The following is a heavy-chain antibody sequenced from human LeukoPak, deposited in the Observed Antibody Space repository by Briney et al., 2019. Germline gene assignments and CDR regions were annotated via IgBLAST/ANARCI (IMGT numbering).Heavy chain of an antibody. CDR2: ISAYNGNT. D-gene: IGHD3-10*01. CDR3: ARGGVIWFGELLTFTYYYMDV. Sequence: ASVKVSCKASGYTFTSYGISWVRQAPGQGLEWMGWISAYNGNTNYAQKLQGRVTVTTDTSTRTAYMELRSLRSDDTAVYYCARGGVIWFGELLTFTYYYMDVWGKGTTVTVSS. J-gene: IGHJ6*03. V-gene: IGHV1-18*01. CDR1: GYTFTSYG.